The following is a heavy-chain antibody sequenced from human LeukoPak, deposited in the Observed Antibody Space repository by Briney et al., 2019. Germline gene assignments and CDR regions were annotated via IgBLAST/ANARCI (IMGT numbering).Heavy chain of an antibody. CDR3: ARVRVSSYYGMDI. D-gene: IGHD2/OR15-2a*01. CDR2: INQDESEK. Sequence: GGSLRPSCAASGFTFSNYWMSWVRQAPGKGLEWVANINQDESEKYYVDSVKGRFTISRDNAKNSLYLQMNSLRAEDTAVYYCARVRVSSYYGMDIWGQGTTVTVSS. CDR1: GFTFSNYW. J-gene: IGHJ6*02. V-gene: IGHV3-7*05.